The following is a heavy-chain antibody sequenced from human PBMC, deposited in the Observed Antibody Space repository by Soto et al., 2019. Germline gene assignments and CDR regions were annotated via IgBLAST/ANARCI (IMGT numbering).Heavy chain of an antibody. CDR2: ISSTSSTI. Sequence: GGSLRLSCAASGFTFSSYSMNWVRQAPGKGLEWVSYISSTSSTIYYADSVKGRFTISRDNAKNSLYLQMNSLRDEDTAVYYCAGSLPPGNFWSVVTHFDYWGQGTLVTVSS. CDR3: AGSLPPGNFWSVVTHFDY. V-gene: IGHV3-48*02. CDR1: GFTFSSYS. D-gene: IGHD3-3*01. J-gene: IGHJ4*02.